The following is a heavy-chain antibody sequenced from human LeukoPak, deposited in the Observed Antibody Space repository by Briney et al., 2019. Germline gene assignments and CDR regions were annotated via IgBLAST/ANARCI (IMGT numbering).Heavy chain of an antibody. CDR2: IYYSGST. Sequence: SETLSLTCAVYGGSFSGYYWSWIRQPPGKGLEWIGSIYYSGSTYYNPSLTSRVTISVDTSKNQFSLKLSSVTAADTAVYYCARHPSYGAFDIWGQGTMVTVSS. V-gene: IGHV4-34*01. CDR1: GGSFSGYY. D-gene: IGHD3-10*01. J-gene: IGHJ3*02. CDR3: ARHPSYGAFDI.